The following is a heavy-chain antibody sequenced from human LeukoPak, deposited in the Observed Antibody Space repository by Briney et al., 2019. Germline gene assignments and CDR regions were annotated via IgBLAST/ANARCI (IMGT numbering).Heavy chain of an antibody. D-gene: IGHD3-10*01. CDR1: GFSFSTSW. Sequence: GTSLRLSCAASGFSFSTSWMHWVRQVPGKGLVWVSLINSDASSTTYADSVKGRFTISRDNAKNTVYLQMNSLRPEDTAVYYCARDRFYIPDVWGKGTTVTVSS. CDR2: INSDASST. J-gene: IGHJ6*04. V-gene: IGHV3-74*03. CDR3: ARDRFYIPDV.